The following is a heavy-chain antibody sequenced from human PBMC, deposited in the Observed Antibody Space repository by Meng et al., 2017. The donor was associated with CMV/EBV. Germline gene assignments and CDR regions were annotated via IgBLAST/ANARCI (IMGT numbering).Heavy chain of an antibody. CDR1: GYTFTSYG. D-gene: IGHD3-3*01. Sequence: ASVKVSCKASGYTFTSYGIRWVRQAPGQGLEWMGWISAYNGNTKYAQRLQGRVPMTKDTSTNTAYMKLRSLRSDDTAVYYCARDQATRLVEWFPAYYYYGMDVWGQGTTVTVSS. CDR2: ISAYNGNT. J-gene: IGHJ6*02. V-gene: IGHV1-18*01. CDR3: ARDQATRLVEWFPAYYYYGMDV.